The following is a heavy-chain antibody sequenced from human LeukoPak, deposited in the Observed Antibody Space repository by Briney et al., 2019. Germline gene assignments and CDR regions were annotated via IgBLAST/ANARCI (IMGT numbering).Heavy chain of an antibody. J-gene: IGHJ4*02. Sequence: PGRSLRLSCAASGFTFSRYGMHWVRQAPGKGLEWVAVISNDGRNTYFADSVKGRFTISRDNSKNTLYLQINSLRTEDTAVFYCAKDDYGDCPWNFYHWGQGTLVTVS. CDR2: ISNDGRNT. V-gene: IGHV3-30*18. D-gene: IGHD4-17*01. CDR3: AKDDYGDCPWNFYH. CDR1: GFTFSRYG.